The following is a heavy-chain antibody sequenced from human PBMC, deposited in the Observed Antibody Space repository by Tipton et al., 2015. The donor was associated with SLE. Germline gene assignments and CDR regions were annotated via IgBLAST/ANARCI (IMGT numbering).Heavy chain of an antibody. CDR2: INHSGST. V-gene: IGHV4-34*01. D-gene: IGHD3-3*01. J-gene: IGHJ3*02. Sequence: TLSLTCAVYGGSFSGYYWSWIRQPPGKGLEWIGEINHSGSTNYNPSLKSRVTISVDTSKNQFSLKLSSVTAADTAVYYCALGNPGGFLEWLSHHDAFGIWGQGTMVTVSS. CDR3: ALGNPGGFLEWLSHHDAFGI. CDR1: GGSFSGYY.